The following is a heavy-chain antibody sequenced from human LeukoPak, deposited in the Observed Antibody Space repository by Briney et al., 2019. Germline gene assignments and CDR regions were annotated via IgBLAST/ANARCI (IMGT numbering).Heavy chain of an antibody. CDR1: GYSISNGYF. CDR2: IYHSGSI. V-gene: IGHV4-38-2*02. J-gene: IGHJ4*02. Sequence: SETLSLNCTVSGYSISNGYFWGWIRQPPGKGLECIGTIYHSGSIYYNPSLKGRVTISVDTSKNQFSLRLSSVTAADTAVYYCVREGQVVGRTMSDYWGQGTLVTVSS. CDR3: VREGQVVGRTMSDY. D-gene: IGHD1-26*01.